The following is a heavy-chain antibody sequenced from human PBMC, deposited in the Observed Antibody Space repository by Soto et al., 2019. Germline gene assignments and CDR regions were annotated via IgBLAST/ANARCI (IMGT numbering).Heavy chain of an antibody. Sequence: EVQLLESGGGLVQPGGSLRLSCAASGFTFSSYAMSWVRQAPGKGLEWVSAISGSGGSTYYADSVKGRFTIPRDNSKNTLYLRMNRLRAEDTAVYYCAKEDGGMTTVVTVHFDCWGQGTLVTVSS. CDR1: GFTFSSYA. D-gene: IGHD4-17*01. J-gene: IGHJ4*02. V-gene: IGHV3-23*01. CDR2: ISGSGGST. CDR3: AKEDGGMTTVVTVHFDC.